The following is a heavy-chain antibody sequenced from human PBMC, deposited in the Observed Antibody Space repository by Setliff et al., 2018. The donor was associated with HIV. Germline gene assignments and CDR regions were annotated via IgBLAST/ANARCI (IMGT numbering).Heavy chain of an antibody. CDR2: LNTDGSST. CDR1: GFTFSSYW. D-gene: IGHD3-10*01. J-gene: IGHJ6*02. CDR3: ARGYYGSDLQNAMDV. V-gene: IGHV3-74*03. Sequence: PGGSLRLSCAASGFTFSSYWMHWVRQAPGKGLVWVSRLNTDGSSTTYADSVKGRFTISRDNAKNTLYLQMDSLRGEDTAVYYCARGYYGSDLQNAMDVWGQGTTVTVSS.